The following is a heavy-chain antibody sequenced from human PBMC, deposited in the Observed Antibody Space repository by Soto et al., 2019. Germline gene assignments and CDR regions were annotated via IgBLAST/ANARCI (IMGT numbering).Heavy chain of an antibody. Sequence: QVQLVESGGGLVKPGGSLRLSCAASGFTFSDYYMSWIRQAPGKGLEWVSYISSSGSTIYYADSVKGRFTISRDNAKNSLYLQMNSLRAEDTAVYYCGRGGYCISTSCYPFYYYGMDVWGQGTTVTVSS. V-gene: IGHV3-11*01. CDR3: GRGGYCISTSCYPFYYYGMDV. CDR2: ISSSGSTI. CDR1: GFTFSDYY. J-gene: IGHJ6*02. D-gene: IGHD2-2*01.